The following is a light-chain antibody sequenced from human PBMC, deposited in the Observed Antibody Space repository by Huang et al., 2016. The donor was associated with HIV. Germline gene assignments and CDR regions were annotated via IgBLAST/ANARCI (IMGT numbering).Light chain of an antibody. CDR1: QSISSY. Sequence: DIQMTQSPSSLSASIGDSVTISCRASQSISSYLNWYQQKAGKAPGLLIYGSSSLQSGVPSRFSGIGSGTVFALTISSLQPEDFATYFCQQTYSTPWTFGQGTKVEV. CDR2: GSS. CDR3: QQTYSTPWT. J-gene: IGKJ1*01. V-gene: IGKV1-39*01.